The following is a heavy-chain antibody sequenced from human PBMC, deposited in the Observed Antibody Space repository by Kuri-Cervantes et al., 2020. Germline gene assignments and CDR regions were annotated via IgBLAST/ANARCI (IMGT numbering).Heavy chain of an antibody. CDR2: IKQDGSEK. CDR3: ARDRGRLAFDI. V-gene: IGHV3-7*01. J-gene: IGHJ3*02. CDR1: GFTFSSYA. Sequence: LSLTCAASGFTFSSYAMSWARQAPGKGLEWVTNIKQDGSEKYYVDSVKGRFTISRDNSKNTLYLQMNSLRAGDTAVYYCARDRGRLAFDIWGQGTMVTVSS. D-gene: IGHD3-10*01.